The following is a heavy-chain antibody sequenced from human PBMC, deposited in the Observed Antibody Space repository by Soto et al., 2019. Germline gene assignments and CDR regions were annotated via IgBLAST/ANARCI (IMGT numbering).Heavy chain of an antibody. CDR2: IYYSGST. Sequence: SETLSLTCTVSGVSIRSYYWSWIRQPPGKGLEWIGYIYYSGSTNYNPSLKSRVTISVDTSKNQFSLKLTSVTAADTAVYYCARLGGYYQAFDQWGQGSLVTVSS. CDR1: GVSIRSYY. D-gene: IGHD3-22*01. CDR3: ARLGGYYQAFDQ. J-gene: IGHJ4*02. V-gene: IGHV4-59*08.